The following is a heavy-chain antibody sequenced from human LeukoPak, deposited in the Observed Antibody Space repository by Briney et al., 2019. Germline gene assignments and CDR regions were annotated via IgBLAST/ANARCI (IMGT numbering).Heavy chain of an antibody. CDR1: GFTFSNYG. Sequence: TGGSLRLSCAASGFTFSNYGMHWARQAPGKGLEWVGFIQDDGSKKYYADAVKGRFTISRDNSKNTLYLQMNSLRAEDTAVYYCAKDHGSLGSGLNWGQGTLVTVSS. J-gene: IGHJ4*02. V-gene: IGHV3-30*02. CDR3: AKDHGSLGSGLN. D-gene: IGHD3-10*01. CDR2: IQDDGSKK.